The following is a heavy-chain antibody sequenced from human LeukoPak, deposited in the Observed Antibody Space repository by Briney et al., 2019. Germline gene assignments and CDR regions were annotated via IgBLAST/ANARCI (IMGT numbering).Heavy chain of an antibody. V-gene: IGHV3-21*01. D-gene: IGHD2-15*01. Sequence: GGSLRLSCAASGFTFSSYSMNWVRQAPGKGLEWVSSISSSSSYIYYADPVKGRFTISRDNAKNSLYLQMNSLRAEDTAVYYCARDYNCSGGSCYSRRSYYYYGMDVWGQGTTVTVSS. CDR1: GFTFSSYS. J-gene: IGHJ6*02. CDR2: ISSSSSYI. CDR3: ARDYNCSGGSCYSRRSYYYYGMDV.